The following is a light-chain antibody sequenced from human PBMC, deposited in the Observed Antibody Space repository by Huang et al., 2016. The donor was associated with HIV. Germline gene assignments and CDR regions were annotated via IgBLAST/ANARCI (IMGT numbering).Light chain of an antibody. CDR1: QNIRTN. CDR3: QHYHDWPPLA. V-gene: IGKV3-15*01. J-gene: IGKJ4*01. CDR2: GAS. Sequence: EIVMTQSPATLSVSPGERATLSCRASQNIRTNVAWYQQKRGKPPRRLIYGASTRAAGIPARFSGSGSGTEFTLILTSLQSEDFAVYYCQHYHDWPPLAFGGGTKVEIK.